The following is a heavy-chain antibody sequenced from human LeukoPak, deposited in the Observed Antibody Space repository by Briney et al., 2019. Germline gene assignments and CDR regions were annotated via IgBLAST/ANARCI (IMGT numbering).Heavy chain of an antibody. V-gene: IGHV3-21*01. CDR1: ESTFSSFP. D-gene: IGHD5/OR15-5a*01. CDR2: ISSSGSHI. CDR3: AKIGVSGHWYFDL. J-gene: IGHJ2*01. Sequence: PGGSLRLSCTASESTFSSFPMSWVRQAPGRGLEWISSISSSGSHIYYADSLKGGFTVSRDNAKNSLYVQMNSLRAEDTAVYYCAKIGVSGHWYFDLWGRGTLVTVSS.